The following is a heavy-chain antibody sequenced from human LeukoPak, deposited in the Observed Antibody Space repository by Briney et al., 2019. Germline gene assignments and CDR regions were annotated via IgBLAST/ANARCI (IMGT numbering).Heavy chain of an antibody. CDR2: IYTSGTT. V-gene: IGHV4-61*02. CDR3: ARDSLAAAGEQLDY. J-gene: IGHJ4*02. Sequence: PSETLSLTCTVSGGSISSSNYYWSWIRQPAGKGLEWIGRIYTSGTTNYNPSLKSRVTISIDTSKNQFSLKLSSVTAADTAVYYCARDSLAAAGEQLDYWGQGTLVTVSS. CDR1: GGSISSSNYY. D-gene: IGHD6-13*01.